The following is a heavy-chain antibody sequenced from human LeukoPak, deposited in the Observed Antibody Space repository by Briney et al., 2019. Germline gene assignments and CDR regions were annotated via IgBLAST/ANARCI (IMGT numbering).Heavy chain of an antibody. Sequence: PGGSLRLSCAASGFTFSSYAMSWVRQAPGKGLEWVSYISSSISTMYYADSVESRFTISRDNAKTSLYLQMNSLRDEDTAIYYCARDFADGDGSDIWGQGTLVTVSS. CDR1: GFTFSSYA. CDR2: ISSSISTM. J-gene: IGHJ3*02. CDR3: ARDFADGDGSDI. V-gene: IGHV3-48*02.